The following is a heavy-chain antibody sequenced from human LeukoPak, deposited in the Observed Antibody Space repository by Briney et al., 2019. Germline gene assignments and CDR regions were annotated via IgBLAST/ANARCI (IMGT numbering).Heavy chain of an antibody. Sequence: GGSLRLSCAASGVTFSSYSMSGVREAPGKGLEWVSSTSSSSSYIYYADSVKGRFTISRDNAKNSLYLQMNSLRAEDTAVYYCARDPGVDTALDYYYYMDVWGKGTTVTVSS. CDR2: TSSSSSYI. J-gene: IGHJ6*03. D-gene: IGHD5-18*01. CDR3: ARDPGVDTALDYYYYMDV. V-gene: IGHV3-21*01. CDR1: GVTFSSYS.